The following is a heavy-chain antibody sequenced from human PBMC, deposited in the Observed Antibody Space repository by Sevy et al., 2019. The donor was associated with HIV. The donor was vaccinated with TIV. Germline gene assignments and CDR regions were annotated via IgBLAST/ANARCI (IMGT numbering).Heavy chain of an antibody. CDR1: GGSITSLY. J-gene: IGHJ4*02. V-gene: IGHV4-59*08. CDR2: IYYNGHI. Sequence: SETLSLTCTVSGGSITSLYWNWIRQPPGKGLEWIANIYYNGHINYNPSLKSRDTLSLDTSKNQFSVRMSYVTAADTAMYYCAGENAWGRGYSWGQGTLVTVSS. D-gene: IGHD1-26*01. CDR3: AGENAWGRGYS.